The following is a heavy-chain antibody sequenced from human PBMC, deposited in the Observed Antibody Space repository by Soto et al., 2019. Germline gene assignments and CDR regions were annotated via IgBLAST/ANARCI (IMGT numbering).Heavy chain of an antibody. J-gene: IGHJ4*02. CDR1: GFTFSSYG. CDR2: ISYDGSNK. Sequence: QVQLVESGGGVVQPGRSLRLSCAASGFTFSSYGMHWVRQAPGKGLEWVAVISYDGSNKYYADSVKGRFTISRDNSKNKLYPQINSVRAEDTAVYYCERENYGGYDRVIDYWGQGSLVTVSS. CDR3: ERENYGGYDRVIDY. V-gene: IGHV3-30*03. D-gene: IGHD5-12*01.